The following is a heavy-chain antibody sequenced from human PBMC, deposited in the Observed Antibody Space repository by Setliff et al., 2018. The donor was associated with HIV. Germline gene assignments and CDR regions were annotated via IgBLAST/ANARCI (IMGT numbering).Heavy chain of an antibody. Sequence: PGGSLRLSCAASGFTFSSYDMNWVRQAPGKGLEWISYISTSGTTTSYADSVKARFTISRDNANNSLYLQMNNLRAEDTAVYYCAREGGSYRRGYYFDYWGQGMLVTVSS. CDR2: ISTSGTTT. D-gene: IGHD1-26*01. J-gene: IGHJ4*02. CDR1: GFTFSSYD. CDR3: AREGGSYRRGYYFDY. V-gene: IGHV3-48*03.